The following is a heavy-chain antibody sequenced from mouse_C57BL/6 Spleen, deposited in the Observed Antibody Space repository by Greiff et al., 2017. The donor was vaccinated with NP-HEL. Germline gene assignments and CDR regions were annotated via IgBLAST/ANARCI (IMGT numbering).Heavy chain of an antibody. Sequence: VHVKQSGAELVKPGASVKLSCTASGFNIKDYYMHWVKQRTEQGLEWIGRIDPEDGETKYAPKFQGKATITADTSSNTAYLQLSSLTSEDTAVYYCASPSTVVATGAMDYWGQGTSVTVSS. V-gene: IGHV14-2*01. J-gene: IGHJ4*01. CDR3: ASPSTVVATGAMDY. CDR2: IDPEDGET. D-gene: IGHD1-1*01. CDR1: GFNIKDYY.